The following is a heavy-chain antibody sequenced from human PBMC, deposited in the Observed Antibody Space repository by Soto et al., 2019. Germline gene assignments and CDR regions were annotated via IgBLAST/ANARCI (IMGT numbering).Heavy chain of an antibody. J-gene: IGHJ3*02. CDR3: ARQGTGYFDRWHAFDI. V-gene: IGHV3-33*01. CDR1: GFIFSNYG. CDR2: IWYDGTKK. D-gene: IGHD3-9*01. Sequence: VQLVEFGGGVVQPGRSLRLSCTASGFIFSNYGMHWVRQAPGKGLEWVAVIWYDGTKKYYADSVKGRFTIFRDNSKMYLQMNSLKAEDTAVYYCARQGTGYFDRWHAFDIWGQGTMVTVSS.